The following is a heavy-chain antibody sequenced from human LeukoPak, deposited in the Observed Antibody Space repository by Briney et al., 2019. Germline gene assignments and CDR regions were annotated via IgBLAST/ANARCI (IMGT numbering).Heavy chain of an antibody. J-gene: IGHJ4*02. CDR2: ISGSGGST. V-gene: IGHV3-23*01. CDR1: GFTFSSYA. D-gene: IGHD3-10*01. CDR3: AKDQLKRITMVRGEPDY. Sequence: PGGSLRLSCAASGFTFSSYAMSWVRQAPGKGLEWVSAISGSGGSTYYADSVKGRFTISRDNSKNTLYLQMNSLRAEDTAVYYCAKDQLKRITMVRGEPDYWGRGTLVTVSS.